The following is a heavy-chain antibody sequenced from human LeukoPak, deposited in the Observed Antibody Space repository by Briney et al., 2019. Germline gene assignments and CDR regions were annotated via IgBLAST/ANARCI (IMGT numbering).Heavy chain of an antibody. CDR2: IYYSGST. J-gene: IGHJ2*01. Sequence: PSETLSLTCTVSGGSISSYYWSWIRQPPGKGLEWIGYIYYSGSTNYNPSLKSRVTISVDTSKNQFSLKLSSVTAADTAVYYCARMGTYESYLDLWGRGTLVTVSS. CDR1: GGSISSYY. V-gene: IGHV4-59*01. CDR3: ARMGTYESYLDL. D-gene: IGHD1-1*01.